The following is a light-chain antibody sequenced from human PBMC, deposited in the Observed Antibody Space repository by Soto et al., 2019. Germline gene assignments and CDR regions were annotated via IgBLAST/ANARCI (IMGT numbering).Light chain of an antibody. Sequence: QSVLTQPPSASGTPGQRVTISCSGSSSNIVSNYVYWYQQLPGTAPKLLMYRNNKRPSGVPDRFSGSKSGTSASLAISGLRSEDEADYYCAAWDDRVSGSYVFGTGTKLTVL. CDR1: SSNIVSNY. J-gene: IGLJ1*01. V-gene: IGLV1-47*01. CDR3: AAWDDRVSGSYV. CDR2: RNN.